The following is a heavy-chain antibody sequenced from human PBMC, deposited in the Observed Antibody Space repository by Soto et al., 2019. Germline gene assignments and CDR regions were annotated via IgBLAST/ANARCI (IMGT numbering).Heavy chain of an antibody. CDR1: GDTFNFYS. CDR3: ASSYGSGYRACDY. V-gene: IGHV1-69*02. D-gene: IGHD3-10*01. Sequence: QVQLVQSGAEVKRPGSSVKVSCKASGDTFNFYSINWVRQAPGLGLEWMGRVNPIVSMSNYAQKFQGRVTMTADKSTSTAYRELSSLRSEDTAIYDCASSYGSGYRACDYWGQGALVTVSS. CDR2: VNPIVSMS. J-gene: IGHJ4*02.